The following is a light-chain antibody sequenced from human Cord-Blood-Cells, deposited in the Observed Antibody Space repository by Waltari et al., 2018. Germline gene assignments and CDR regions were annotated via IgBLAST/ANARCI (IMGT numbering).Light chain of an antibody. CDR1: SSDVGGYNY. CDR3: SSYAGSNNFVV. J-gene: IGLJ2*01. Sequence: QSALTQPPSASGSPGQSVTISCTGTSSDVGGYNYVSCYQQHPGKAPKLMIYEVSKRPSGVPDRFSGSKSGNTASLIVSGLQADDEADYYCSSYAGSNNFVVFGGGTKLTVL. V-gene: IGLV2-8*01. CDR2: EVS.